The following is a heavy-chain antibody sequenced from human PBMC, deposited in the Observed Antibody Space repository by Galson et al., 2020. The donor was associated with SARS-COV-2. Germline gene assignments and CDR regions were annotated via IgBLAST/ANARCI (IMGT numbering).Heavy chain of an antibody. J-gene: IGHJ6*02. Sequence: GGSLRLSCAASGFTFSSYDIHWVRQATGKGLEWVSAIGPAGETYYPGSVKGRFTISRENAKNSLYLQMNSLRAEDTAVYYCASSARMGIGSASWNGMDVWGQGTTVTVSS. V-gene: IGHV3-13*01. D-gene: IGHD1-26*01. CDR3: ASSARMGIGSASWNGMDV. CDR1: GFTFSSYD. CDR2: IGPAGET.